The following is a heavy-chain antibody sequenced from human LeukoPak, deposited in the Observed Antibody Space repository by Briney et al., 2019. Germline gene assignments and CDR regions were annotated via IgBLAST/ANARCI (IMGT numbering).Heavy chain of an antibody. D-gene: IGHD4-23*01. Sequence: SETLSLTCTVSGGSISSGDYYWSWIRQPPGKGLEWIGYIYYSGSTYYNPSLKSRVTISVDTSKNQFSLKLSSVTAADTAVYYCARDLLNEGNHLDYWGQGTLVTVSS. CDR1: GGSISSGDYY. CDR3: ARDLLNEGNHLDY. J-gene: IGHJ4*02. V-gene: IGHV4-30-4*01. CDR2: IYYSGST.